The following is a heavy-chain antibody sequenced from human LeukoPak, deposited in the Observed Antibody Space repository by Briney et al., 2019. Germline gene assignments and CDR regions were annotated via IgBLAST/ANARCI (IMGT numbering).Heavy chain of an antibody. D-gene: IGHD2-15*01. J-gene: IGHJ5*02. V-gene: IGHV1-18*01. CDR2: ISAYNGNT. CDR3: ARALVVAPTQGIDP. CDR1: GYTLTSYG. Sequence: SSVKVSCKASGYTLTSYGISWVRQAPGQGLECMGWISAYNGNTNYAQKLQGRVTMTTDTSTSTAYMELRSLRSDDTAVYYCARALVVAPTQGIDPWGQGTLVTVSS.